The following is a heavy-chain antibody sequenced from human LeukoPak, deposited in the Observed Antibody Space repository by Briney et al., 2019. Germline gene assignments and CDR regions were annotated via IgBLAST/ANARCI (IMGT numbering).Heavy chain of an antibody. V-gene: IGHV4-34*01. D-gene: IGHD3-22*01. Sequence: SETLSLTCAVYGGSFSGYYWSWIRQPPGKGLEWIGEINHSGSTNYNPSLKSRVTISVDTSKNQFSLKLSSVTAADTAVYYCARGHSSGNSYYFDYWGQGTLVTVSS. CDR1: GGSFSGYY. J-gene: IGHJ4*02. CDR2: INHSGST. CDR3: ARGHSSGNSYYFDY.